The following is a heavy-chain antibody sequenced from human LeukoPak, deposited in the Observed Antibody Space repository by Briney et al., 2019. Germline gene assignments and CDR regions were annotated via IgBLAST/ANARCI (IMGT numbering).Heavy chain of an antibody. V-gene: IGHV4-30-2*01. CDR1: GGSISRGGYS. Sequence: PAETLSPTCAVSGGSISRGGYSWGWLRQPPGKGLEWIGYIYHSGGTYYNPSLKSRVTISVDSSKNQFSLKLSSVTAADTAVYYCARWEHYYDSNWFDPWGQGTLVTVSS. CDR3: ARWEHYYDSNWFDP. J-gene: IGHJ5*02. CDR2: IYHSGGT. D-gene: IGHD3-22*01.